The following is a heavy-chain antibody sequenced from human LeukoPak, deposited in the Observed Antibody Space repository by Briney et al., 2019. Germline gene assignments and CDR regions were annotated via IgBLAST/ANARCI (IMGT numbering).Heavy chain of an antibody. Sequence: ASVKVSCKASGYTFTSYGISWVRQAPGQGLEWMGWISAYNGNTNYAQKLQGRVTMTTDTSTSTAYVELRSLRSDDTAVYYCARAEDYSLDDYWGQGTLVTVSS. V-gene: IGHV1-18*01. CDR2: ISAYNGNT. CDR3: ARAEDYSLDDY. D-gene: IGHD4-11*01. CDR1: GYTFTSYG. J-gene: IGHJ4*02.